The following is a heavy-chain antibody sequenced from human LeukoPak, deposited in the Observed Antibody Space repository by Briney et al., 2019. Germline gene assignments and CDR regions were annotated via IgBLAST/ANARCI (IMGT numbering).Heavy chain of an antibody. Sequence: PGGSLRLSCSASGFTFSSYAMHRVRQAPGKGLEYVSAISSNGGSTYYADSVKGRFTISRDNSKNTLYLQMSSLRAEDTAVYYCVKDAGGYSYGYPFDYWGQGTLVTVSS. V-gene: IGHV3-64D*06. CDR1: GFTFSSYA. J-gene: IGHJ4*02. D-gene: IGHD5-18*01. CDR2: ISSNGGST. CDR3: VKDAGGYSYGYPFDY.